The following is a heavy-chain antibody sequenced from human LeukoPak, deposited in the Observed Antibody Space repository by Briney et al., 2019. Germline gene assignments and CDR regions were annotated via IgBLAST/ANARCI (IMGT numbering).Heavy chain of an antibody. CDR3: GKEGGA. Sequence: GGSLRLSCAASGFTFSSFTMTWVRKAPGKGLEWVSAIGGRGGSTYYADSLEGRFTIARDNSKDMVYLQINSLKVEDTAIYYCGKEGGAWGQGTKVTVSS. CDR1: GFTFSSFT. CDR2: IGGRGGST. D-gene: IGHD3-16*01. V-gene: IGHV3-23*01. J-gene: IGHJ5*02.